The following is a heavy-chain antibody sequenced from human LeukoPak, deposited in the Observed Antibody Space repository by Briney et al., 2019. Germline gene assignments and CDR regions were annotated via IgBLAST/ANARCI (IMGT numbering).Heavy chain of an antibody. CDR1: GGSISSYY. Sequence: SETLSPTCTVSGGSISSYYWSWIRQPPGKGLGWIGYIYYSGSTNYNPSLKSRVTISVDTSKNQFSLKLSSVTAADTAVYYCARDRNYDSSGYQNWFDPWGQGTLVTVS. CDR3: ARDRNYDSSGYQNWFDP. D-gene: IGHD3-22*01. CDR2: IYYSGST. J-gene: IGHJ5*02. V-gene: IGHV4-59*01.